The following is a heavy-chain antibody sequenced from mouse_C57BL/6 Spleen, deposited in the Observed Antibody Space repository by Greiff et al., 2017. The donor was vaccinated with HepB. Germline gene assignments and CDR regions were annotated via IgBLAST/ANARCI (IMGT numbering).Heavy chain of an antibody. CDR2: IDPETGGT. V-gene: IGHV1-15*01. J-gene: IGHJ2*01. Sequence: QVHVKQSGAELVRPGASVTLSCKASGYTFTDYEMHWVKQTPVHGLEWIGAIDPETGGTAYNQKFKGKAILTADKSSSTAYMELRSLTSEDSAVYYCTRGDLYYDYGYWGQGTTLTVSS. CDR1: GYTFTDYE. CDR3: TRGDLYYDYGY. D-gene: IGHD2-4*01.